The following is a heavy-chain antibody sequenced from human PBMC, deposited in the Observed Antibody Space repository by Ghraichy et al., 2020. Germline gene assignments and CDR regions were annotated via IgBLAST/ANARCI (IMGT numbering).Heavy chain of an antibody. J-gene: IGHJ5*02. V-gene: IGHV1-24*01. Sequence: ASVKVSCKVSGYTLTELSMHWVRQAPGKGLEWMGGFDPEDGETIYAQKFQGRVTMTEDTSTDTAYMELSSLRSEDTAVYYCATTYTIFGVVHPAAANWFGPWGQGTLVTVSS. CDR3: ATTYTIFGVVHPAAANWFGP. CDR1: GYTLTELS. D-gene: IGHD3-3*01. CDR2: FDPEDGET.